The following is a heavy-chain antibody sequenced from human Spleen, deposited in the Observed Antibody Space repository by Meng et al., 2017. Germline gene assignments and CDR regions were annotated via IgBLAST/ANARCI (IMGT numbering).Heavy chain of an antibody. V-gene: IGHV4-39*07. Sequence: SETLSLTCTVSGGSLNKSPYYWGWIRQPPGKGLEWIGSISYGATTYFNPSLSRRITMSVDTSKNQFSLNLNSVTAADTAVYYCAGPAGYSSGWYGLDFWGQGTLVTVSS. J-gene: IGHJ4*02. CDR1: GGSLNKSPYY. CDR3: AGPAGYSSGWYGLDF. CDR2: ISYGATT. D-gene: IGHD6-13*01.